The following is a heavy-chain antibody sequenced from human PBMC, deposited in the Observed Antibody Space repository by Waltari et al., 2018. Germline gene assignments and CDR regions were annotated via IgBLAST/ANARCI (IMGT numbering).Heavy chain of an antibody. V-gene: IGHV4-39*01. CDR1: GGSISRRSYY. CDR2: IYYSGST. D-gene: IGHD6-13*01. CDR3: ARPIAAAVARAFDI. J-gene: IGHJ3*02. Sequence: QLQLQESGPGLVKPSETLSLTCTVSGGSISRRSYYWGWIRQPPGKGLEWIGSIYYSGSTYYNPSLKSRVTISVDTSKNQFSLKLSSVTAADTAVYYCARPIAAAVARAFDIWGQGTMVTVSS.